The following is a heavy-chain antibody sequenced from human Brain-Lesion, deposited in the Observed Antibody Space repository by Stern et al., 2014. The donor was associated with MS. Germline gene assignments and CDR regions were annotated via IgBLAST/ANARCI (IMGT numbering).Heavy chain of an antibody. Sequence: QVQLQESGPGLVKPSETLSLTCTVSGGSINTNNCYWGWIRQPPGKGLEWIGNIYSSGSTFYSPSLKSRVTMSVDTSKNQFSLKLSSVTAADTAVYYCARTGDDFGDYSLSYWGQGTLVTVSS. CDR1: GGSINTNNCY. V-gene: IGHV4-39*01. D-gene: IGHD4-17*01. CDR3: ARTGDDFGDYSLSY. CDR2: IYSSGST. J-gene: IGHJ4*02.